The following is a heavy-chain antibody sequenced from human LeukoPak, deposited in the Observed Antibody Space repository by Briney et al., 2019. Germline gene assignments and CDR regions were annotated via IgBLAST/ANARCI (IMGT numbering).Heavy chain of an antibody. V-gene: IGHV1-18*01. CDR2: IGAYSANT. Sequence: GASVKVSCKASGYTFTRYGITWVRQAPGQGLEWMGWIGAYSANTNYAQKFQGRVSLTADTSTSTDYMELTTLTSDDTAVYYCARGSSYTSSWHEDYWGQEPWSPSPQ. J-gene: IGHJ4*01. CDR3: ARGSSYTSSWHEDY. D-gene: IGHD6-13*01. CDR1: GYTFTRYG.